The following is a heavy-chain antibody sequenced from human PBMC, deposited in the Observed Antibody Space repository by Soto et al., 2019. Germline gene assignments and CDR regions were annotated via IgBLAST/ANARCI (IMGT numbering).Heavy chain of an antibody. V-gene: IGHV3-23*01. CDR3: AKDRRAAGNSAFYFDF. CDR1: GFKFSNYA. Sequence: PGGSLRLSCAASGFKFSNYAMSWVRQAPGKGLEWVSLISATGGGTYYADSVKGRFTISRDNSHNTLYLQVHSLTAEDTAVYYCAKDRRAAGNSAFYFDFRGQGAQVTVSS. D-gene: IGHD6-25*01. J-gene: IGHJ4*02. CDR2: ISATGGGT.